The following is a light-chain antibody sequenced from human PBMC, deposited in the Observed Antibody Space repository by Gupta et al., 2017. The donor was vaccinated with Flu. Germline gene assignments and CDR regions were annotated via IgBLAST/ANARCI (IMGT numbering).Light chain of an antibody. CDR3: QSADNSGTYVV. CDR2: KDT. Sequence: SYELTQPPSLSVSPGQTARITCSGDALSSQYTYWYQQKPGQAPVLVISKDTERPSGIPERFSGSNSGTTVTRTISGVQAEDEAADYCQSADNSGTYVVFGGGTRLTVL. J-gene: IGLJ2*01. CDR1: ALSSQY. V-gene: IGLV3-25*03.